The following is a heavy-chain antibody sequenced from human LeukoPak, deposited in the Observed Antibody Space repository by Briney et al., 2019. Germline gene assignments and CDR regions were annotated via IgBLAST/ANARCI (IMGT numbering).Heavy chain of an antibody. J-gene: IGHJ4*02. CDR3: ARDRIRYDSSGYYDY. Sequence: GGSLRLSCAASGFTFSSYEMNWVRQAPGKGLEWVSYISSSGSTIYYADSVKGRFTISRDNAKNSLYLQMNSLRAEDTAVYYCARDRIRYDSSGYYDYWGQGTLVTVSS. CDR2: ISSSGSTI. D-gene: IGHD3-22*01. V-gene: IGHV3-48*03. CDR1: GFTFSSYE.